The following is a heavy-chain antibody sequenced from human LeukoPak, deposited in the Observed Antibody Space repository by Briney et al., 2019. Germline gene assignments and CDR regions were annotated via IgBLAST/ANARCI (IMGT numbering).Heavy chain of an antibody. Sequence: GGSLRLSCAASGFTFSSYWMSWVRQAPGKGLEWVANIKQDGSETYYVDSVKGRFTICRDNAKDSLYLQMNSLRAEDTAVYYCARVARSGYYRTDYWGQGTLVTVSS. CDR2: IKQDGSET. D-gene: IGHD5-12*01. J-gene: IGHJ4*02. V-gene: IGHV3-7*01. CDR3: ARVARSGYYRTDY. CDR1: GFTFSSYW.